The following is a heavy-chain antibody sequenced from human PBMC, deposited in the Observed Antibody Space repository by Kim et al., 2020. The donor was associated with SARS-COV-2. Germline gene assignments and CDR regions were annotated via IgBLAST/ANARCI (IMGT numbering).Heavy chain of an antibody. CDR3: ARLGGGHSYSSSWYQAGGVNWFDP. J-gene: IGHJ5*02. CDR2: IKQDGSEK. Sequence: GGSLRLSCAASGFTFSSYWMSWVRQAPGKGLEWVANIKQDGSEKYYVDSVKGRFTISRDNAKNSLYLQMNSLRAEDTAVYYCARLGGGHSYSSSWYQAGGVNWFDPWGQGTLVTVSS. D-gene: IGHD6-13*01. CDR1: GFTFSSYW. V-gene: IGHV3-7*01.